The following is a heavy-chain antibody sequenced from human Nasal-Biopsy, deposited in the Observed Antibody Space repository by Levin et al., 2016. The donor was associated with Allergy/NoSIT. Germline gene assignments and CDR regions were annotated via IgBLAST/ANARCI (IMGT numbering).Heavy chain of an antibody. CDR2: ISSSGFNT. CDR1: GITASTYD. D-gene: IGHD5-12*01. V-gene: IGHV3-23*01. J-gene: IGHJ5*02. CDR3: AKSERGWPRLNCFDP. Sequence: GGSLRLSCAASGITASTYDINWVRQAPGKGPAWVASISSSGFNTDYADSVKGRFTISRDTSKRTFYLRIDSLRPEDTAVYYCAKSERGWPRLNCFDPWGQGTLVTVSS.